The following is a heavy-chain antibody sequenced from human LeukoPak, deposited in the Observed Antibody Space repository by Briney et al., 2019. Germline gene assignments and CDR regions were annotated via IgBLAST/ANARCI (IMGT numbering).Heavy chain of an antibody. V-gene: IGHV4-59*01. CDR1: GGSISSYY. CDR2: IYYSGST. D-gene: IGHD6-13*01. Sequence: PSETLSLTCTVSGGSISSYYWSWIRQPPGKGLEWIGYIYYSGSTNYNPSLKSRVTISVDTSKNQFSLKLSSVTAADTAVYYCARDGEKAAAFDYWGQGTLVTVSS. J-gene: IGHJ4*02. CDR3: ARDGEKAAAFDY.